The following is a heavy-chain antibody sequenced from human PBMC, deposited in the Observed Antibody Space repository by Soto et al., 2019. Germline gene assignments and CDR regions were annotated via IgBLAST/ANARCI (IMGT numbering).Heavy chain of an antibody. CDR1: GFTFSSYA. V-gene: IGHV3-23*01. CDR3: AKGTYRDYVYWDHDFDI. Sequence: EVQLLESGGGLVQPGGSLRLACAASGFTFSSYAMSWVRQAPGKGLEWVSAISGSGSRTYYAGSVKGRFTFSRDNSKKTLYLQMNSLRAEDTAVYFCAKGTYRDYVYWDHDFDIWGQGTMVTVSS. J-gene: IGHJ3*02. D-gene: IGHD4-17*01. CDR2: ISGSGSRT.